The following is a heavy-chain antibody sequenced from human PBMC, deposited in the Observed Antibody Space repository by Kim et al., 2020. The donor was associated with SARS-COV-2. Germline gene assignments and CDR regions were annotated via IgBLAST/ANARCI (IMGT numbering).Heavy chain of an antibody. Sequence: SETLSLTCTVSGGSISSGSYYWSWIRQPAGKGLEWIGRIYTSGSTNYNPSLKSRVTISVDTSKNQFSLKLSSVTAADTAVYYCARLSYNLDENYHDYWGQGTLVTVSS. V-gene: IGHV4-61*02. CDR2: IYTSGST. CDR1: GGSISSGSYY. J-gene: IGHJ4*02. D-gene: IGHD1-1*01. CDR3: ARLSYNLDENYHDY.